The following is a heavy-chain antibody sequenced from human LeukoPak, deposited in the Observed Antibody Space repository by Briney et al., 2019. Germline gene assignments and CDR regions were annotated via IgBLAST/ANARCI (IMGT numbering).Heavy chain of an antibody. CDR2: ISSSGTTD. Sequence: GGSLRLSCAASGFTFSSYRMNWVRQAPGKGLEWVAFISSSGTTDYYADSVKGRFIISKDNAKKSLYLEMNRLRAEDTAVYYCARDQRAKKYFYGSSGSSAYWGQGTQVTVSS. J-gene: IGHJ4*02. CDR1: GFTFSSYR. V-gene: IGHV3-48*01. CDR3: ARDQRAKKYFYGSSGSSAY. D-gene: IGHD3-22*01.